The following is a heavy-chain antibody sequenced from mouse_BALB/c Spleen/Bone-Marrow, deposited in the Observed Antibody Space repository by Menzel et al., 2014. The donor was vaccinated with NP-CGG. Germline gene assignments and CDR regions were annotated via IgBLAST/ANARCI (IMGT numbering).Heavy chain of an antibody. CDR3: AREGGWLLRNYYAMDY. J-gene: IGHJ4*01. CDR2: MWAGGDT. D-gene: IGHD2-3*01. CDR1: GFPLTSYG. Sequence: VMLVESGPGLVAPSQSLSITCTVSGFPLTSYGVHWVRQPPGKGLEWLGVMWAGGDTNYNSAFMSRLNIIKDNSKSQVFLKMNSLQADDTAMYYCAREGGWLLRNYYAMDYWGQGTSVTVSS. V-gene: IGHV2-9*02.